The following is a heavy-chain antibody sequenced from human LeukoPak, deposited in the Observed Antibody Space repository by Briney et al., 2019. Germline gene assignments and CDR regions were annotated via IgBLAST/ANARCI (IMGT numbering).Heavy chain of an antibody. CDR1: GGSISSYY. D-gene: IGHD5/OR15-5a*01. CDR3: AREPSLPRILDY. CDR2: IYYSGST. Sequence: SETLSLTCTVSGGSISSYYWSWIRQPPGKGLEWIGYIYYSGSTNYNPSLKSRVTISVDTSKNQFSLKLSSVTAADTAVYYCAREPSLPRILDYWGQGTLVTVSS. J-gene: IGHJ4*02. V-gene: IGHV4-59*12.